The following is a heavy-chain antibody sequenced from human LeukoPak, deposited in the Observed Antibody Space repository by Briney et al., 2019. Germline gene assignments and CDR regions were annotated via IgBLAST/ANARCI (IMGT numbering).Heavy chain of an antibody. Sequence: ASVKVSCKASGYTFTGYYMHWVRQAPGQGLEGMGWINPNSGGTNYAQKFQGRVTMTRDTSISTAYMQLSRLRSDDTAVYYCARDMITGTTGAFDIWGQGTMVTVSS. CDR2: INPNSGGT. V-gene: IGHV1-2*02. J-gene: IGHJ3*02. CDR1: GYTFTGYY. CDR3: ARDMITGTTGAFDI. D-gene: IGHD1-7*01.